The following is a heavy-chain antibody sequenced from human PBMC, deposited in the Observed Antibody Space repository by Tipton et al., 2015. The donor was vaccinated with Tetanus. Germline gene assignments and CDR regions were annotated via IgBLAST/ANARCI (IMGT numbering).Heavy chain of an antibody. Sequence: QLVQSGAEVKKPGASVKGSCKASGYTFTSYDINWVRQATGQGLEWMGWMQPNSGNTGYAQKFQGRVTMTRNTSISTAYMELSSLRSEDTAVYYCARGILLWFGELKDYWGQGTLVTVSS. CDR3: ARGILLWFGELKDY. CDR2: MQPNSGNT. D-gene: IGHD3-10*01. V-gene: IGHV1-8*01. J-gene: IGHJ4*02. CDR1: GYTFTSYD.